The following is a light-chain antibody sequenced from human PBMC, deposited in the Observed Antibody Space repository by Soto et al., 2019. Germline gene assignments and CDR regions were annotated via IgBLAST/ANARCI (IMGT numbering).Light chain of an antibody. Sequence: QSVLTQPPSASGSRGQSVTISCTGTSSNVGSYNYVSWLQQYPGKAPKVVIHEVSKRPSGVPDRFSGSKSGNTASLTVSGLQPEDEAVYYCCSNAGANKVFGGGTKLTVL. V-gene: IGLV2-8*01. CDR3: CSNAGANKV. CDR1: SSNVGSYNY. CDR2: EVS. J-gene: IGLJ2*01.